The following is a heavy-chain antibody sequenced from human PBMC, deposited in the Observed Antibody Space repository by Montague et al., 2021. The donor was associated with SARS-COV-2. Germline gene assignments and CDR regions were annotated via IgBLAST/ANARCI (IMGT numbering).Heavy chain of an antibody. Sequence: SETLSLTCTVSGGSISSYYWSWIRQPAGKGLEWIGRIYTSGSTNYNPSLKSRVTMSVDTSENQFSLKLSSVTAADTAVYYCARDNPVLWFGETYAFDIWGQGTMVTVSS. D-gene: IGHD3-10*01. CDR3: ARDNPVLWFGETYAFDI. J-gene: IGHJ3*02. V-gene: IGHV4-4*07. CDR2: IYTSGST. CDR1: GGSISSYY.